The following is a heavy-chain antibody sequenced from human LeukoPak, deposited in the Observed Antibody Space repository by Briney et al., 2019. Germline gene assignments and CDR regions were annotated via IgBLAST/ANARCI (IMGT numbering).Heavy chain of an antibody. Sequence: GGSLRLSCAASGFTFSSYAMSWVRQAPGKGLEWVSATSGSGGSTYYADSVKGRFTISRDNSKNTLYVQMNSLRAEDTDVYYCAKEELYYYDSSGYFDYWGQGTLVTVSS. V-gene: IGHV3-23*01. CDR3: AKEELYYYDSSGYFDY. J-gene: IGHJ4*02. CDR1: GFTFSSYA. D-gene: IGHD3-22*01. CDR2: TSGSGGST.